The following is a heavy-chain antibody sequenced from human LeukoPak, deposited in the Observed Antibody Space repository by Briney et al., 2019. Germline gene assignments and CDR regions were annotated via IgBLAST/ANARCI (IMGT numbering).Heavy chain of an antibody. V-gene: IGHV3-74*01. J-gene: IGHJ4*02. D-gene: IGHD1-20*01. Sequence: GGSLRLSCAASGFTFSSYWMHWVRQAPGKGLVWVSRINTDGSSTSYADSVKGRFTISRDNAKNTLYLQMNSLRAEDTAVYYCTRDSGYNWNLNFDYWGQGTLVTVSS. CDR1: GFTFSSYW. CDR3: TRDSGYNWNLNFDY. CDR2: INTDGSST.